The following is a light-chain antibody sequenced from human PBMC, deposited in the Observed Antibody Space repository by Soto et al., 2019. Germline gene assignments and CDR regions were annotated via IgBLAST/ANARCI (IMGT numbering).Light chain of an antibody. V-gene: IGKV3-15*01. CDR3: QQYYNWPLT. Sequence: EIVMTQSPATLSVSPGDSATLSCRASQSVSNNLAWYHQKPGQAPRVLIYGASIRATGVPARFSGSGSGTEFTLTISSLQPEDFALFYCQQYYNWPLTFGQGTKVDIK. CDR2: GAS. J-gene: IGKJ1*01. CDR1: QSVSNN.